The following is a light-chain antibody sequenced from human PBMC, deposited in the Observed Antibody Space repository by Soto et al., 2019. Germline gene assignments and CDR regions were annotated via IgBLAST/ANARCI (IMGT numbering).Light chain of an antibody. CDR3: QQYNNWPVT. CDR1: QSVSSN. V-gene: IGKV3-15*01. Sequence: EIVMTQSPATLSVSPGERATLSCRASQSVSSNLAWYQQKPGQAPRLLIYGASTRATGIPARFSGSVSGTELTITISSLQSEDGEVYDGQQYNNWPVTFGGGTKVDIK. CDR2: GAS. J-gene: IGKJ4*01.